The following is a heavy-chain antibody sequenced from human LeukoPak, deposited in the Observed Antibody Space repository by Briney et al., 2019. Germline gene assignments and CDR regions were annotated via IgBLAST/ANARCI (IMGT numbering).Heavy chain of an antibody. CDR1: GFTFSSYG. CDR2: ISYDGSNK. D-gene: IGHD6-13*01. V-gene: IGHV3-30*18. Sequence: GGSLRLSCAASGFTFSSYGMHWVRQAPGKGLEWVAVISYDGSNKYYADSVKGRFTISRDYSKSTLYLQMNSLRAEDTAVYYCAKRVGIAAAGDYWGQGTLVTVSS. J-gene: IGHJ4*02. CDR3: AKRVGIAAAGDY.